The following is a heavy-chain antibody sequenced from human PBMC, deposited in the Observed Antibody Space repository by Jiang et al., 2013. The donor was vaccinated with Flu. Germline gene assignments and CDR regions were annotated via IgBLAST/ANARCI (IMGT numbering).Heavy chain of an antibody. D-gene: IGHD4-17*01. CDR2: ISGNSDTR. CDR3: AKEHYGDFNFD. CDR1: GFTFRDYV. V-gene: IGHV3-9*01. J-gene: IGHJ3*01. Sequence: VQLVESGGGLVQPGRSLRLSCAASGFTFRDYVMHWVRQAPGKGLEWVAGISGNSDTRGYADSVKGRFIISRDNAKNSLYLHMNSLRADDTAFYYCAKEHYGDFNFD.